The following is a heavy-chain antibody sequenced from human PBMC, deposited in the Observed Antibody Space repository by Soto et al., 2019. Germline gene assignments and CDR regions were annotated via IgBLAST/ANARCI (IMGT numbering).Heavy chain of an antibody. CDR3: AGGSRPLDY. Sequence: EVQLVESGGGLVQPEGSLRLSCAASGFIVSSNYVTWVRQAPGRGLEWVSVIYSGGNTYYADSVKGRFTISRHNSENTVYLQVNSLRVEDTARYFCAGGSRPLDYWGQGTLVIVSS. J-gene: IGHJ4*02. V-gene: IGHV3-53*04. CDR2: IYSGGNT. D-gene: IGHD3-16*01. CDR1: GFIVSSNY.